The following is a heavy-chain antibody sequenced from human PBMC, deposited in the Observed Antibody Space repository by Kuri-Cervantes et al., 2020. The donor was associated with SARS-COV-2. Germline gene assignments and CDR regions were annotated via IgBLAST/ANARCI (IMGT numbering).Heavy chain of an antibody. CDR3: ARPSRGGFDY. Sequence: GGSLRLSCAASGFTFSSFAMSWVCQAPGKGLEWVSAITENGRKTYFADSVKGRFTISRDNSKSMLFLQMSGLTDEDTARYYCARPSRGGFDYWGQGSLVTVSS. V-gene: IGHV3-23*01. CDR1: GFTFSSFA. J-gene: IGHJ4*02. CDR2: ITENGRKT.